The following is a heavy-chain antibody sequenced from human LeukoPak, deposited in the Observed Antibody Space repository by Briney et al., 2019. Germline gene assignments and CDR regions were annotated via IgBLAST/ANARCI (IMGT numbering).Heavy chain of an antibody. Sequence: SETLSLTCAVSGGPFSGYFWSWIRQSSGKGLEWIGEILNSGTTNYNPSLNSRVTISEDTSKNQFYLNLSSVTAADTAVYYCARRYYYNLGSFPFDFWGQGTLVTVSS. CDR2: ILNSGTT. CDR1: GGPFSGYF. J-gene: IGHJ4*02. D-gene: IGHD3-10*01. V-gene: IGHV4-34*12. CDR3: ARRYYYNLGSFPFDF.